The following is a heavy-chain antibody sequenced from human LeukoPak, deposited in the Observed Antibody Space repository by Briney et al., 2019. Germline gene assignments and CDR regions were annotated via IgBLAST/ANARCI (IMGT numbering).Heavy chain of an antibody. J-gene: IGHJ4*02. Sequence: GGSLRLSCAASGFTFSGSAMHWVRQASGKGLEWVGRIRSKANSYATAYAASVKGRFSISRDDSKNTAYLQMNSLKTEDTAVYYCTTSGLEWLSPNYYFDYWGQGTLVTVSS. D-gene: IGHD3-3*01. CDR1: GFTFSGSA. CDR3: TTSGLEWLSPNYYFDY. V-gene: IGHV3-73*01. CDR2: IRSKANSYAT.